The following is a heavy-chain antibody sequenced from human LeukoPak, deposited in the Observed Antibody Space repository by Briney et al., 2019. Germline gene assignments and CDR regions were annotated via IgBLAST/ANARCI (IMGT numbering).Heavy chain of an antibody. CDR2: IYPSGST. CDR3: ARNAYDSIAYPTGLNYYYYMDV. D-gene: IGHD3-22*01. J-gene: IGHJ6*03. CDR1: GGSISSGSYY. Sequence: PSETLSLTCTVSGGSISSGSYYWSWIRQPAGKGLEWIGRIYPSGSTNYNPSLKSRVTISVDTSKNQFSLKLSSVTAADTAVYYCARNAYDSIAYPTGLNYYYYMDVWGKGTTVTVSS. V-gene: IGHV4-61*02.